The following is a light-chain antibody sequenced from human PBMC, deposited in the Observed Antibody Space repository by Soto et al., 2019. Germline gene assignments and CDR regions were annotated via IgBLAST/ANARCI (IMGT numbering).Light chain of an antibody. CDR1: QSVSSY. V-gene: IGKV3-11*01. CDR3: QQYGSSPRAT. CDR2: DAS. J-gene: IGKJ1*01. Sequence: EMVLTQSPATLSLSPGERATLSCRASQSVSSYLAWYQQKPGQAPRLLIYDASNRATGIPARFSGSGSGTEFTLTISSLQSEDFAVYYCQQYGSSPRATFGQGTKVDI.